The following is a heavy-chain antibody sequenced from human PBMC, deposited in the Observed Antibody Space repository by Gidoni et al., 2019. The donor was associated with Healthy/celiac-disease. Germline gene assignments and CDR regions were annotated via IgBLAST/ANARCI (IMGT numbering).Heavy chain of an antibody. D-gene: IGHD3-22*01. V-gene: IGHV3-23*01. CDR2: MSGSGGST. CDR1: GFTFSSYV. Sequence: EVQLLESGGGLVQPGGSLRLSCAASGFTFSSYVMRWVRQAPGKGLEWVSAMSGSGGSTYYADSVKGRFTISRDNSKNTLYLQMNSLRAEDTAVYYCANFANYYDSSGYYPEYYWGQGTLVTVSS. J-gene: IGHJ4*02. CDR3: ANFANYYDSSGYYPEYY.